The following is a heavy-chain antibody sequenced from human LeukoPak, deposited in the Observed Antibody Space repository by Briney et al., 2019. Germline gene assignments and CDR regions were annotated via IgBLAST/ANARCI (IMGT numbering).Heavy chain of an antibody. Sequence: ASVKVSCKASGYTFNRNVFSWVRQAPGQGLEWVGWINAYNGNTNYAPKLQDRVTMTTDTSTSTAYMELRSLRSDDTAVYYCARQVDTTMALPDYWGQGTLVTVSS. CDR2: INAYNGNT. CDR1: GYTFNRNV. D-gene: IGHD5-18*01. CDR3: ARQVDTTMALPDY. J-gene: IGHJ4*02. V-gene: IGHV1-18*01.